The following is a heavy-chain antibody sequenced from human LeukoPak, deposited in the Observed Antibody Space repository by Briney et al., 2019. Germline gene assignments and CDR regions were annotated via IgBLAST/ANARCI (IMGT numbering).Heavy chain of an antibody. CDR1: GYTFTSYG. CDR2: ISAYNGNT. CDR3: ASPSSSPADDYYYYMDV. J-gene: IGHJ6*03. Sequence: ASVTVSCKASGYTFTSYGISWVRQAPGQGLEWMGWISAYNGNTNYAQKLQGRVTMTTDTSTSTAYMELRSLRSDDTAVYYCASPSSSPADDYYYYMDVWGKGTTVTVSS. D-gene: IGHD6-6*01. V-gene: IGHV1-18*01.